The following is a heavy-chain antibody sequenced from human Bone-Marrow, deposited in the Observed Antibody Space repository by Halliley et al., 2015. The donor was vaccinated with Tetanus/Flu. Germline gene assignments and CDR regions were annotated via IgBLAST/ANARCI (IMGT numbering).Heavy chain of an antibody. Sequence: IYYSGSPFYTPSHKSRVTVSVDTSKTHFSLKLSSVTAADPAVYYCARDRHYYDGSGYYSWFGPWGQGTLVTVSS. V-gene: IGHV4-30-4*01. CDR2: IYYSGSP. CDR3: ARDRHYYDGSGYYSWFGP. J-gene: IGHJ5*02. D-gene: IGHD3-22*01.